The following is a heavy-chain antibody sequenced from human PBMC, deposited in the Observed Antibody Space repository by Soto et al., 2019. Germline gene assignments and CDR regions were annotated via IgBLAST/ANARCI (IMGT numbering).Heavy chain of an antibody. V-gene: IGHV1-46*01. CDR1: GYTFTRDQ. CDR2: IEPSGGKN. Sequence: QAQLVQSGAEVKKPGASVKVSCKASGYTFTRDQIHWVRQAPGQGLEWMGMIEPSGGKNNYAQKFQGRVTMTRDTSTSTVYMALSSLRSEDTAIYFCGRVMRSLLSITALDTWGQGTLVTVSS. CDR3: GRVMRSLLSITALDT. D-gene: IGHD3-10*01. J-gene: IGHJ5*02.